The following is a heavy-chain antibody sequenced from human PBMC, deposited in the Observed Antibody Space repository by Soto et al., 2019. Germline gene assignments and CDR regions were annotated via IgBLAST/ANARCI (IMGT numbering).Heavy chain of an antibody. CDR2: ISAYNGNT. D-gene: IGHD1-20*01. Sequence: ASLHVSRKPSGYPLTSYLSSRVRKAPGQGLEWMGWISAYNGNTNYAQKLQGRVTMTTDTSTSTAYMELRSLRSDDTAVYYCATSITGKSGAFDIWGQGTMVTVSS. CDR3: ATSITGKSGAFDI. CDR1: GYPLTSYL. V-gene: IGHV1-18*01. J-gene: IGHJ3*02.